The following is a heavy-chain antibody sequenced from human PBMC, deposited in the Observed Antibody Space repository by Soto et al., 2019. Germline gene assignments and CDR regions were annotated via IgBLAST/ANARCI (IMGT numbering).Heavy chain of an antibody. CDR1: GFTFTNYA. V-gene: IGHV3-23*01. J-gene: IGHJ5*02. D-gene: IGHD2-2*01. CDR3: ARVKCSTGCSPNWFGP. Sequence: EVQLLESGGGLVQPGGSLRLSCAASGFTFTNYAMSWVRQAPGKGLEWVSTIRGGVGANTFYADSVKGRFTISRDNSKNTLNLQLNSLRAEDTAVYYCARVKCSTGCSPNWFGPWCHGNLLAVSS. CDR2: IRGGVGANT.